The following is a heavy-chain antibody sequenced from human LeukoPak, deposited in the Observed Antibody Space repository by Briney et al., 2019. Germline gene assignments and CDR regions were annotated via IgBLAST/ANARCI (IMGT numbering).Heavy chain of an antibody. D-gene: IGHD5-18*01. J-gene: IGHJ4*02. CDR1: GGSISSYY. CDR3: ARARYSYSTGYYFDY. CDR2: IYYTGAT. Sequence: PSETLSLTCTVSGGSISSYYWSWIRLPPGKGLEWIGYIYYTGATYYNPSLRSRVTISIDTYKKQFSLKLSSVTAADAAVYYCARARYSYSTGYYFDYWGQGALVTVSS. V-gene: IGHV4-59*01.